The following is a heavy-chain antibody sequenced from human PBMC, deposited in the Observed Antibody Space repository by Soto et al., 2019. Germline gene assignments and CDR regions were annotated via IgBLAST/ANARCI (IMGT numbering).Heavy chain of an antibody. CDR1: GFTLSSYG. CDR3: ARDFLFSASADHRDLHSFPTQRSFD. CDR2: IWYDGSNK. D-gene: IGHD1-1*01. Sequence: RGGNLRLSSAASGFTLSSYGMPWVRQAPGKGLEWVAVIWYDGSNKYYADSVKGRFTISRDNSKNTLYLQMNSLRAEDTAVYYCARDFLFSASADHRDLHSFPTQRSFD. V-gene: IGHV3-33*01. J-gene: IGHJ2*01.